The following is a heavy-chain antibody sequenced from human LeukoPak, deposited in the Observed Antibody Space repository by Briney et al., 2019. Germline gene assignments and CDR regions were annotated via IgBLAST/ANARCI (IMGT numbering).Heavy chain of an antibody. CDR2: IYYSGSA. V-gene: IGHV4-39*07. Sequence: SETLSLTCTVSGGSISSNSYYWGWIRQPPGKGLEWIGSIYYSGSAYYNPSLKSRVTMSVDTSKNQFSLRLSSVTAADTAVYYCARVPDYHYYYMDVWGKGTTVTVSS. CDR3: ARVPDYHYYYMDV. CDR1: GGSISSNSYY. J-gene: IGHJ6*03.